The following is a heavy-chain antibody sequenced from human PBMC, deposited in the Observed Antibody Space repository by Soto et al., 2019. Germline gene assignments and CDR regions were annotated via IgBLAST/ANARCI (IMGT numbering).Heavy chain of an antibody. V-gene: IGHV4-59*08. CDR3: ARRGERGWFGL. Sequence: QVQLQESGPGLVKPSETLSLTCTVSGGSISSYYWNWIRQPPGKGLEWIGNIYYSGSTNYNPSLMSRVTISVDTSKNQFSLKVDSVTAADTAMYYCARRGERGWFGLWGQGTLVTVSS. D-gene: IGHD3-16*01. CDR1: GGSISSYY. J-gene: IGHJ5*02. CDR2: IYYSGST.